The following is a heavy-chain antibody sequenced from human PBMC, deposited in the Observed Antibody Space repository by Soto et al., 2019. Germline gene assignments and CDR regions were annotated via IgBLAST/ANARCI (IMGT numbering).Heavy chain of an antibody. V-gene: IGHV3-74*01. CDR3: ARPVTSSGWYVVDY. J-gene: IGHJ4*02. CDR2: INSDGSST. D-gene: IGHD6-19*01. Sequence: EVQLVESGGGLVQPGGSLRLSCAASGFTFSSYWMHWVRQAPGKGLVWVSRINSDGSSTNYADSVKGRFTISRDNAKNTLYLQMSSLRAEDTAVYYCARPVTSSGWYVVDYWGQGTLVTVSS. CDR1: GFTFSSYW.